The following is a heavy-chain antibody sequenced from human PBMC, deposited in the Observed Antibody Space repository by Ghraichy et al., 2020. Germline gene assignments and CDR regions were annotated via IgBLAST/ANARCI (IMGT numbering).Heavy chain of an antibody. Sequence: SETLSLTCAVYRGSFMGYSWTWIRHPPGKGLEWIGEMNHSGSTNQHPSLKWRVTISVDTSKNWFSLKLRSVTAADTAAYYCARATNRGGLDVWGPGTTVTVS. CDR3: ARATNRGGLDV. D-gene: IGHD2/OR15-2a*01. CDR2: MNHSGST. CDR1: RGSFMGYS. J-gene: IGHJ6*02. V-gene: IGHV4-34*01.